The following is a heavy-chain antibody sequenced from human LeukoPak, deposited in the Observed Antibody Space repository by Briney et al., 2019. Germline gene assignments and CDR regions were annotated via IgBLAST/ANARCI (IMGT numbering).Heavy chain of an antibody. CDR1: GYTFIDYY. V-gene: IGHV1-69*04. CDR3: ARVAAIDSYYYYGMDV. D-gene: IGHD5-18*01. Sequence: ASVKVSCRASGYTFIDYYIHGVRRAPGQGREWMGRIISILGIANYAQEFEGRVTITADKSTSTAYMELSSLRSEDTAAYYCARVAAIDSYYYYGMDVWGQGTTVTASS. J-gene: IGHJ6*02. CDR2: IISILGIA.